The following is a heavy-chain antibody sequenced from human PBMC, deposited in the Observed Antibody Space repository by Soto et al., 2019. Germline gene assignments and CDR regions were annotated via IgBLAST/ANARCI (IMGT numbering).Heavy chain of an antibody. J-gene: IGHJ4*02. CDR3: ARFRITMIVVVAELDY. Sequence: ASVKVSCKASGYTFTSYGISWVRQAPGQGLEWMGWISAYNGNTNYAQKLQGRVTMTTDTSTSTAYMGLRSLRSDDTAVYYCARFRITMIVVVAELDYWGQGTLVTVSS. V-gene: IGHV1-18*01. CDR2: ISAYNGNT. D-gene: IGHD3-22*01. CDR1: GYTFTSYG.